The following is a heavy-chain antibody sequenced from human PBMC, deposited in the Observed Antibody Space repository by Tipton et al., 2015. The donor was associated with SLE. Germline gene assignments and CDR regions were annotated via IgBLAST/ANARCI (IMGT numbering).Heavy chain of an antibody. V-gene: IGHV4-61*02. J-gene: IGHJ4*02. D-gene: IGHD2-2*01. CDR1: GGSISSSSYY. Sequence: TLSLTCTVSGGSISSSSYYWSWIRQPAGKGLEWIGRIYTSGSTNYNPSLKSRVTISVDTPKNQFSLKLSSVTAADTAVYYCARDLAYCSSTSCFDYFDYWGQGTLVTVSS. CDR2: IYTSGST. CDR3: ARDLAYCSSTSCFDYFDY.